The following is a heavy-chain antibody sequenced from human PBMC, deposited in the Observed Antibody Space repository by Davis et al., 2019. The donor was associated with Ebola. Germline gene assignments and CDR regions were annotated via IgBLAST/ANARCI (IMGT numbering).Heavy chain of an antibody. V-gene: IGHV3-33*01. D-gene: IGHD2-15*01. CDR1: GFTFSSNG. CDR3: ARVYCSGGSCYRYYGMDV. Sequence: GGSLRLSCAASGFTFSSNGMHWVRQAPGKGLEWVAVIWYDGSNKYYADSVKGRFTISRDNSKNTLYLQMNSLRAEDTAVYYCARVYCSGGSCYRYYGMDVWGQGTTVTVSS. CDR2: IWYDGSNK. J-gene: IGHJ6*02.